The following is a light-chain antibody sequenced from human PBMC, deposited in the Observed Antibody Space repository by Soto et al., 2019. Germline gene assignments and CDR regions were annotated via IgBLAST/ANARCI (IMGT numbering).Light chain of an antibody. J-gene: IGKJ1*01. CDR2: GAS. Sequence: IVMTQSPATLSVSPGQRATLSCRASQSVSTNLAWYQQKPGQAPRLLIYGASTRATGIPARFSGSGSGTEVTLTLSGLQSDDFAVYYCQQYSNWPPWTFGQGTRVDFK. CDR3: QQYSNWPPWT. V-gene: IGKV3D-15*01. CDR1: QSVSTN.